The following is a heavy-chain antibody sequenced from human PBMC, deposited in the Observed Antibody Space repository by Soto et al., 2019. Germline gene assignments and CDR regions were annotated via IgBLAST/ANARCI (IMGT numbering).Heavy chain of an antibody. V-gene: IGHV3-48*03. CDR1: GLTFSNYE. D-gene: IGHD3-10*01. CDR3: ATRSGGGGAFDF. Sequence: EVQLVESGGGLVLPGGSLRLSCAASGLTFSNYEMNWVRQAPGKGLEWVSYIGRSGTTTYYADSLKGRLTISRDNAKNPLYLQMNSLRAEDTAVYYCATRSGGGGAFDFWGQGTMVTVSS. CDR2: IGRSGTTT. J-gene: IGHJ3*01.